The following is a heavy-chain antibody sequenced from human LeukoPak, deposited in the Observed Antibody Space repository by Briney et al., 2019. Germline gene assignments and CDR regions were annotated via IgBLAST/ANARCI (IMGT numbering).Heavy chain of an antibody. J-gene: IGHJ4*02. CDR1: GYTFTSYY. CDR2: INPSGGST. D-gene: IGHD3-10*01. V-gene: IGHV1-46*01. CDR3: ASLVRGVTGFDY. Sequence: ASVKVSCKASGYTFTSYYMHWVRQASGQGLEWMGIINPSGGSTSYAQKFQGRVTMTRDTSTSTVYMELSSLRSEDTAVYYCASLVRGVTGFDYWGQGTLVTVSS.